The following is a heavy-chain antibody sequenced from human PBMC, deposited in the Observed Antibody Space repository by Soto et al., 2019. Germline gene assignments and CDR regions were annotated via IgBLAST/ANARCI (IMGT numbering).Heavy chain of an antibody. D-gene: IGHD6-19*01. Sequence: LRLSCAASGFTFSSYSMNWVREAPVKGLEWVSSISSSSSYIYYADSVKGRFTISRDNAKNSLYLQMNSLRAEDTAVYYCARVAGSGWLVDYWGQGTLVTVYS. CDR2: ISSSSSYI. J-gene: IGHJ4*02. CDR3: ARVAGSGWLVDY. CDR1: GFTFSSYS. V-gene: IGHV3-21*01.